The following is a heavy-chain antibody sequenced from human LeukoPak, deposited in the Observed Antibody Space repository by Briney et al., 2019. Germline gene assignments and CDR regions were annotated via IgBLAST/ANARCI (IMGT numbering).Heavy chain of an antibody. D-gene: IGHD6-19*01. J-gene: IGHJ6*03. V-gene: IGHV4-4*07. CDR3: ARVAAVAGYYYYYYLDV. CDR1: GGSISSYY. Sequence: ASETLSLTCTVSGGSISSYYWSWIRQPPGKGLEWIGRIYTSGSTNYNPSLKSRVTMSVDTSKNQLSLKLSSVTAADTAVYYCARVAAVAGYYYYYYLDVWGKGTTVTVSS. CDR2: IYTSGST.